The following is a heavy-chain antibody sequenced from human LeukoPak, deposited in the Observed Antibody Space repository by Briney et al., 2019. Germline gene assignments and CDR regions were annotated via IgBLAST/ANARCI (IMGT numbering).Heavy chain of an antibody. Sequence: GRSLRLSCAASGFTFDDYAMHWVRQAPGKGLEWVSGISWNSGSIGYADSVKGRFTISRDNSKNTLYLQMNSLRAEDTAVYYCARDPNGYCSSTSCYGDDYWGQGTLVTVSS. D-gene: IGHD2-2*01. J-gene: IGHJ4*02. CDR2: ISWNSGSI. CDR1: GFTFDDYA. CDR3: ARDPNGYCSSTSCYGDDY. V-gene: IGHV3-9*01.